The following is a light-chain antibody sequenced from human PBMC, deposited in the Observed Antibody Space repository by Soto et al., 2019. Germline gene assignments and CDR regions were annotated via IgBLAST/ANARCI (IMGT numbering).Light chain of an antibody. V-gene: IGLV2-14*03. CDR3: SSYTTSNTRQIV. CDR2: DVS. CDR1: SSDVGGYNY. Sequence: QSALTQPASVSGSPGQSITISCTGTSSDVGGYNYVSWYQHHPGKAPKLLIYDVSNRPSGVSNRFSGSKSDNTASLIISGLQPEDEADYYCSSYTTSNTRQIVFGTRTKVTVL. J-gene: IGLJ1*01.